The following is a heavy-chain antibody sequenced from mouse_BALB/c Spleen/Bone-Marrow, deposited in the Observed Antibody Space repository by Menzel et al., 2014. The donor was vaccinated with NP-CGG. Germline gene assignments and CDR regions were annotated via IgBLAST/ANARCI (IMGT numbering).Heavy chain of an antibody. D-gene: IGHD2-14*01. CDR3: TIYYRSFAY. V-gene: IGHV1S127*01. J-gene: IGHJ3*01. CDR2: IDPSDSYT. Sequence: QVQLKESGAELVKPGASVKMSCKASGYTFTSYWMHWVKQRPGQGLEWIGVIDPSDSYTSYNQKFKGKATLTVDTSSSTAYMQLSSLTSGDSAVYYCTIYYRSFAYWGQGTLVTVSA. CDR1: GYTFTSYW.